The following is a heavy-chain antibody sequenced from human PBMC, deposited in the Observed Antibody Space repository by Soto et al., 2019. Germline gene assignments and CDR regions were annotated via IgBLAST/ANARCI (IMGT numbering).Heavy chain of an antibody. D-gene: IGHD6-19*01. CDR1: GGSISSGGYY. CDR2: IYYSGST. CDR3: ARDHAVYSSGWYGNGMDV. J-gene: IGHJ6*02. V-gene: IGHV4-31*03. Sequence: SETLSLTCTVSGGSISSGGYYWSWIRQHPGKGLEWIGYIYYSGSTYYNPSLKSRVTISVDTSKNHFSLKLSSVTAADTAVYYCARDHAVYSSGWYGNGMDVRGQGTTVTGS.